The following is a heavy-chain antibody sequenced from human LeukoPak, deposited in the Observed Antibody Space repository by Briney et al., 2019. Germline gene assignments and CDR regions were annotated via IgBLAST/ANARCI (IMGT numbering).Heavy chain of an antibody. D-gene: IGHD4-17*01. Sequence: GASVKVSCKASGYTFTGYYMHWVRQAPGQGLEWMGRINPNSGGTNYAQKFQGRVAMTRDTSISTAYMELSRLRSDDTAVYYCARGAHYGDYDDYWGQGTLVTVSS. CDR3: ARGAHYGDYDDY. V-gene: IGHV1-2*06. CDR1: GYTFTGYY. J-gene: IGHJ4*02. CDR2: INPNSGGT.